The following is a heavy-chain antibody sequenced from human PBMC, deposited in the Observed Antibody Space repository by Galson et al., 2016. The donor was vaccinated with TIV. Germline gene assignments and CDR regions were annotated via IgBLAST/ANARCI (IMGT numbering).Heavy chain of an antibody. D-gene: IGHD3-22*01. Sequence: SVKASCKVSGYTLSEIAMHWVRQAPGEGLEWVGGFDPEAGRTIYAQKFHGRVTVTEGTATDTAYMELNNLRSDDTAVYYCATVAWFPGLSLDSWGQGTLVIVSS. V-gene: IGHV1-24*01. CDR3: ATVAWFPGLSLDS. CDR1: GYTLSEIA. CDR2: FDPEAGRT. J-gene: IGHJ4*02.